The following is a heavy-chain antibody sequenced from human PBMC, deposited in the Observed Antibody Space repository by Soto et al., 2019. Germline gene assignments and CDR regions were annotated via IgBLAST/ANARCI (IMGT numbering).Heavy chain of an antibody. V-gene: IGHV3-30*18. Sequence: QVEFMQSGGGVVQPGRSLRLSCATSGITFSRYAMHWVRQAPGKRMEWVAVVFFDGNNKYYGDSVKGRFTVSRDNSKNTTYLQMNGLRPEDSGVYYCTKGGTVPFDYWVQGSLVSVSS. D-gene: IGHD3-16*01. CDR2: VFFDGNNK. CDR3: TKGGTVPFDY. J-gene: IGHJ4*02. CDR1: GITFSRYA.